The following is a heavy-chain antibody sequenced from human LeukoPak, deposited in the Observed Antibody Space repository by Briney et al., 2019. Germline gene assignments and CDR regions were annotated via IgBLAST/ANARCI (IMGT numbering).Heavy chain of an antibody. CDR2: IRSKAYGGTI. Sequence: GGSLRLSCTASGFTFGDYAMSWVRQAPGKGLEWVGFIRSKAYGGTIEYAASVKGRFTISRDDSKSIAYLQMNSLKTEDTAVYYCTRGDSSGYYNPTDYWGQGTLVTVSS. J-gene: IGHJ4*02. CDR3: TRGDSSGYYNPTDY. CDR1: GFTFGDYA. D-gene: IGHD3-22*01. V-gene: IGHV3-49*04.